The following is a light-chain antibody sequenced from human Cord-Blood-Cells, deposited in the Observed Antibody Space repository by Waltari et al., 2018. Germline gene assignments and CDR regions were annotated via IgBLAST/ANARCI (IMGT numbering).Light chain of an antibody. CDR3: SSYAGSNNVV. Sequence: QSALTQPPSASGSPGQSVTISCTGTSSDVGGYNYVSWYQQHPVKAPKLIIYEVSKRPSGVPDRFSGSKSGNTSSLTVSGLQAEDEADYYCSSYAGSNNVVFGGGTKLTVL. V-gene: IGLV2-8*01. CDR2: EVS. CDR1: SSDVGGYNY. J-gene: IGLJ2*01.